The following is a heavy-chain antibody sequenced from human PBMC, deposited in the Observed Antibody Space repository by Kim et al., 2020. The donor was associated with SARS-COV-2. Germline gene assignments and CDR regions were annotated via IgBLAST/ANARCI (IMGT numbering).Heavy chain of an antibody. V-gene: IGHV3-33*01. CDR1: GFTFSSYG. CDR3: ASDIRRIVGASNDAFDI. Sequence: GGSLRLSCAASGFTFSSYGMHWVRQAPGKGLEWVAVIWYDGSNKYYADSVKGRFTISRDNSKNTLYLQMNSLRAEDTAVYYCASDIRRIVGASNDAFDIWGQGTMVTVSS. J-gene: IGHJ3*02. CDR2: IWYDGSNK. D-gene: IGHD1-26*01.